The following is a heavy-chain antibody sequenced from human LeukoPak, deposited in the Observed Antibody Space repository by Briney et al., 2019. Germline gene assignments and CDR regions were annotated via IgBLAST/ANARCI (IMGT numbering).Heavy chain of an antibody. V-gene: IGHV4-59*01. CDR3: ARGVVAARFWFDP. D-gene: IGHD2-15*01. Sequence: PSETLSLTCTVSGGSISSYYWSCIRQPPGKGLEWIGYIYYSGSTNYNPSLKSRVTISVDTSKNQFSLKLSSVTAADTAVYYCARGVVAARFWFDPWGQGTLVTVSS. CDR1: GGSISSYY. J-gene: IGHJ5*02. CDR2: IYYSGST.